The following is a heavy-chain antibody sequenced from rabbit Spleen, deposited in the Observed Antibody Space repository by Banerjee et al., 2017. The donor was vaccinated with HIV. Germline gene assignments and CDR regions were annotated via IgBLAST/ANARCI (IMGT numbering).Heavy chain of an antibody. V-gene: IGHV1S45*01. J-gene: IGHJ2*01. CDR2: IDTGDGDT. D-gene: IGHD1-1*01. CDR1: GFSFNNIYW. CDR3: ARNYVSAFDP. Sequence: QEQLVESGGDLVKPEGSLTLTCTASGFSFNNIYWICWVRQAPGKGLEWITSIDTGDGDTYYANWAKGRFTISKTSSTTVTLQMTSLTAADTATYFCARNYVSAFDPWGQGTLVTVS.